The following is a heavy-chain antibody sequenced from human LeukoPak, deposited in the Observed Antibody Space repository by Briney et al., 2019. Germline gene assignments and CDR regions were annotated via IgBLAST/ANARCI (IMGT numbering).Heavy chain of an antibody. J-gene: IGHJ4*02. Sequence: GGSLRLSCTASGFTFSGYWMNWVRQAPGKGLEWVSYIISSGGSMSYADSAKGRFTISRDNAKNLLYLQMNSLRAEDTALYYCARVRGSGWYYFDSWGQGTLVTVSS. D-gene: IGHD6-19*01. V-gene: IGHV3-48*04. CDR3: ARVRGSGWYYFDS. CDR2: IISSGGSM. CDR1: GFTFSGYW.